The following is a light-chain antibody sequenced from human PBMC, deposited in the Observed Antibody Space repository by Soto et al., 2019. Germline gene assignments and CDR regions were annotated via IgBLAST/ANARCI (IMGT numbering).Light chain of an antibody. CDR1: TSDVGGYNS. V-gene: IGLV2-14*01. Sequence: QSVLTQPASLSGSHGQSITISCTGTTSDVGGYNSVSWFQHLPDKAPKLIISEVTLRPSGVSNRFSGSKSANTASLTISGLQAEDEADYYCASYTTSGTVLFGGGTQLTVL. J-gene: IGLJ2*01. CDR3: ASYTTSGTVL. CDR2: EVT.